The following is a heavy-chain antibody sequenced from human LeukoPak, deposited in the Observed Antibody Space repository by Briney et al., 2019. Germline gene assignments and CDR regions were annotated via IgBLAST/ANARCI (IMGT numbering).Heavy chain of an antibody. D-gene: IGHD3-10*01. J-gene: IGHJ4*02. Sequence: SVKVSCKASGGTFSCYAISWVRQAPGQGLEWMGRIIPIFGTANYAQKFQGRVTITTDESTSTAYMELSSLRSEDTAVYYCARDSDPYYYGSGSYYCSVAYWGQGTLVTVSS. CDR1: GGTFSCYA. CDR2: IIPIFGTA. CDR3: ARDSDPYYYGSGSYYCSVAY. V-gene: IGHV1-69*05.